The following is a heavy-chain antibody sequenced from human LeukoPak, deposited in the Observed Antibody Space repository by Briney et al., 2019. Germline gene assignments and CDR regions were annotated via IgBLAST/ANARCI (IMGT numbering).Heavy chain of an antibody. J-gene: IGHJ3*02. CDR1: GFTFSSFG. CDR3: ARDRNYGYSGGAFDI. CDR2: IWYDGSNK. V-gene: IGHV3-33*01. D-gene: IGHD5-18*01. Sequence: GRSLRLSCAASGFTFSSFGMHWIRQAPGKGLEWVAVIWYDGSNKYYADSVKGRFTISRDNSKNTLFLQMNSLRAEDTAVYYCARDRNYGYSGGAFDIWGQGTMVTVSS.